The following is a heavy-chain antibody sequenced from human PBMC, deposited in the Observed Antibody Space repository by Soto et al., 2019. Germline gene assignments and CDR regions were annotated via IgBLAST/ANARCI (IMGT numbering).Heavy chain of an antibody. CDR2: ISGSGGST. D-gene: IGHD3-16*02. CDR1: GFTFSSYA. J-gene: IGHJ3*02. Sequence: EVQLLESGGGLVQPGGSLRLSCAASGFTFSSYAMSWVRQAPGKGLEWVSAISGSGGSTYYADSVKGRFTISRDNSKNTLYLQMNSLRAEDTAVYYCATSFWGSYRLFLVAFDIWGQGTMVTVSS. V-gene: IGHV3-23*01. CDR3: ATSFWGSYRLFLVAFDI.